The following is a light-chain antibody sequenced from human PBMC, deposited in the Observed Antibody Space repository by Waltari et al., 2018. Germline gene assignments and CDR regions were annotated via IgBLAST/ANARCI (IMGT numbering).Light chain of an antibody. V-gene: IGLV2-14*01. CDR2: DVS. Sequence: QSALNQPASVSGSRGQSIPIACTGTRSGAGGYNYVSCYQQHPGKAPKLMIYDVSKRPSGVSNRFSGSKSGNTASLTISGLQAEDEADYYCSSYTSSSTYVFGTGTKVTVL. J-gene: IGLJ1*01. CDR3: SSYTSSSTYV. CDR1: RSGAGGYNY.